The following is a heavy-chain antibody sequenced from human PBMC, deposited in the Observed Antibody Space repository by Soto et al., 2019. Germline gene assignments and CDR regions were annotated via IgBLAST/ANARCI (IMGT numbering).Heavy chain of an antibody. D-gene: IGHD3-10*01. CDR3: AKEGSTYYYGSGSPAD. V-gene: IGHV3-23*01. CDR2: ISGSGGST. J-gene: IGHJ4*02. CDR1: KFTFSNYA. Sequence: EVQLLESGGGLVQPGGSLRLSCAASKFTFSNYAMSWVRQAPGKGLEWVSGISGSGGSTYYADSVKGRFTISRDNAKNTLYLQMNSRRAEDTALYYCAKEGSTYYYGSGSPADWGQGTLVTVSS.